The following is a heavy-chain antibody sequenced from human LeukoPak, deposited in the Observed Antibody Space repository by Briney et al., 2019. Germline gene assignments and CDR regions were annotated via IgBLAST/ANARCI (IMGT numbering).Heavy chain of an antibody. CDR3: ARAPVTSCRGAFCYPFDL. D-gene: IGHD2-21*01. Sequence: GGSLRLSCAASGFPLSSYAMSWVRQVPGKGLEWVSATSSSDDGTYHADSVRGRFTIYRHNFRNTLYLQMNRLRVEDAALYYCARAPVTSCRGAFCYPFDLWGQGVLVTVSS. CDR1: GFPLSSYA. V-gene: IGHV3-23*01. CDR2: TSSSDDGT. J-gene: IGHJ4*02.